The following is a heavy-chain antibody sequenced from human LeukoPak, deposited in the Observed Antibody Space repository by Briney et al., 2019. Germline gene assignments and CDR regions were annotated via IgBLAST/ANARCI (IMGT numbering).Heavy chain of an antibody. J-gene: IGHJ5*02. Sequence: PGGSLRLSCIVSGFTFSSYSMNWVRQAPGKGLEWVSSISSSSSYIYYADSVKGRFTISRDNAKNSLYLQMNSLRAEDTAVYYCARGPPSLAVVVPAGPGPWGQGTLVTVSS. CDR3: ARGPPSLAVVVPAGPGP. D-gene: IGHD2-2*01. CDR2: ISSSSSYI. CDR1: GFTFSSYS. V-gene: IGHV3-21*01.